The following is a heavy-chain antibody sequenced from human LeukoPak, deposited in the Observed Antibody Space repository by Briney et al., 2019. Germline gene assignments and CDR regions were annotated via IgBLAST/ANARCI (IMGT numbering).Heavy chain of an antibody. D-gene: IGHD6-6*01. CDR3: ARGDSSSSGLVYYFDY. CDR2: MNPNSGNT. V-gene: IGHV1-8*01. CDR1: GYTFTSYD. Sequence: ASGKVSCKASGYTFTSYDINWVRQATGQGLEWMGWMNPNSGNTGYAQKFQGRVTMTRNTSMSTAYMELSSLRSEDTAVYYCARGDSSSSGLVYYFDYWGQGTLVTVSS. J-gene: IGHJ4*02.